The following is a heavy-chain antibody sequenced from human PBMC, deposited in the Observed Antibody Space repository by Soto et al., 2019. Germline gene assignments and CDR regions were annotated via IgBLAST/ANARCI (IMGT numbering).Heavy chain of an antibody. V-gene: IGHV5-51*01. Sequence: GESLKISCKGSGYSFTSYWIAWVRQMPGKGLEWMGIIYPGDSDTRYSPSFQGQVTISADKSISTAYLQWSSLKASDTAMYYCARDYYDSSGYYQGMDVWGQGPRSPSP. CDR3: ARDYYDSSGYYQGMDV. CDR1: GYSFTSYW. CDR2: IYPGDSDT. J-gene: IGHJ6*02. D-gene: IGHD3-22*01.